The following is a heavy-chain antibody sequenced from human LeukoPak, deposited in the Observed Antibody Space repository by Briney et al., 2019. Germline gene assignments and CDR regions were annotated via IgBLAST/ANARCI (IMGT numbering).Heavy chain of an antibody. V-gene: IGHV3-23*01. CDR2: ISGNGAGT. D-gene: IGHD1-26*01. Sequence: GGSLRLSCAAPGFTFSRNARNWVRQAPGKGLQWVASISGNGAGTYYADSVKGRFNISRDNSKNTLYLQMNSLRTEDTAVYYCAKDANYFHSGSYLIPFDFWGQGTPVTAPS. J-gene: IGHJ4*02. CDR3: AKDANYFHSGSYLIPFDF. CDR1: GFTFSRNA.